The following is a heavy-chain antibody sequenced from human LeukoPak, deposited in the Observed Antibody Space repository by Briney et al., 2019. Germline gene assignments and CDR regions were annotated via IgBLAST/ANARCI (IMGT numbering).Heavy chain of an antibody. CDR1: GFTFSSYE. V-gene: IGHV3-48*03. Sequence: GGSLRLSCAASGFTFSSYEMNWVRQAPGKGLEWVSYISSSGSSIYYADSVKGRFTISRDNAKNSLYLQMNSLRAEDTAVYYCATHLGATLFDYWGQGTLVTVSS. CDR3: ATHLGATLFDY. D-gene: IGHD1-26*01. J-gene: IGHJ4*02. CDR2: ISSSGSSI.